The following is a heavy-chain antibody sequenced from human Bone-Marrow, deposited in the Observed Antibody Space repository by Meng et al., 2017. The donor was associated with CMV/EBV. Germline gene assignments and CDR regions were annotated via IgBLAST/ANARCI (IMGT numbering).Heavy chain of an antibody. CDR2: ISGSGGST. D-gene: IGHD1-26*01. CDR1: GFTFSSYA. Sequence: GESLKISCAASGFTFSSYAMSWVRQAPGKGLEWVSAISGSGGSTYYADSVKGRFTISRDNSKNTLYLQMNSLRAEDTAVYYCAKDMEAGSYLTYYYYGMDVWGQGTTVTVSS. CDR3: AKDMEAGSYLTYYYYGMDV. V-gene: IGHV3-23*01. J-gene: IGHJ6*02.